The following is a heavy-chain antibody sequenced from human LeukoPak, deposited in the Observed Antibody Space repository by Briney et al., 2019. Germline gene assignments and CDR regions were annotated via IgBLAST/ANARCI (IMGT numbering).Heavy chain of an antibody. CDR1: SGSITSGSHY. CDR2: IFYSGST. CDR3: ARVPYSTRLYYMDV. Sequence: PSETLSLTCTVSSGSITSGSHYWGWIRQPPGKGLEWIGSIFYSGSTYYNLSLKSRVTMSVDTSKNQFSLKLTSVTAADTAVYHCARVPYSTRLYYMDVWGKGTTVTVSS. D-gene: IGHD6-13*01. J-gene: IGHJ6*03. V-gene: IGHV4-39*07.